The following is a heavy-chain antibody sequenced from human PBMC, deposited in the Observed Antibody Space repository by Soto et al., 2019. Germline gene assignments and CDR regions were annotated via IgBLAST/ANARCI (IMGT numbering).Heavy chain of an antibody. D-gene: IGHD5-18*01. CDR1: GHSISSGLYY. V-gene: IGHV4-38-2*01. Sequence: SETLSLTCAVSGHSISSGLYYWGGGRQRPGKGREWIASIYHTESTYYNPSLKSRFTMSVDTSKNQLSLKLSSMTAADTALYFCASYGYSYSARFFDYWGQGTRVTVSS. CDR3: ASYGYSYSARFFDY. CDR2: IYHTEST. J-gene: IGHJ4*02.